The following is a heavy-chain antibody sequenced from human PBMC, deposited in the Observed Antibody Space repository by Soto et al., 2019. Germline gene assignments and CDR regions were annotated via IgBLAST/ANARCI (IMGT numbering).Heavy chain of an antibody. J-gene: IGHJ6*02. V-gene: IGHV3-30*18. Sequence: QVQLVESGGGAVQPGGSLSLSCAASGFTFSSYGMHWVRQAPGKRLEWVAVITYDGRNKYYADSVQGRFTISRDNSKNTRYLQMNSVSAEDTAVYYCAKATSTGFGMDVWGQGTTVTVSS. CDR3: AKATSTGFGMDV. CDR2: ITYDGRNK. CDR1: GFTFSSYG.